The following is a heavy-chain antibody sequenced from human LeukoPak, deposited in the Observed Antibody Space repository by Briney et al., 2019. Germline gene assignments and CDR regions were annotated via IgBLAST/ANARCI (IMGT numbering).Heavy chain of an antibody. Sequence: PGGSLRLSCAASGFTFSSYAMSWVRQAPGKGLEWVANIKQDGSEKYYADSVKGRFTISRDNAKNSLFLQMNSLTADDTAVYYCARERTTIVSGTTIGAYWGQGTLVTVSS. D-gene: IGHD2/OR15-2a*01. CDR2: IKQDGSEK. CDR1: GFTFSSYA. J-gene: IGHJ4*02. V-gene: IGHV3-7*01. CDR3: ARERTTIVSGTTIGAY.